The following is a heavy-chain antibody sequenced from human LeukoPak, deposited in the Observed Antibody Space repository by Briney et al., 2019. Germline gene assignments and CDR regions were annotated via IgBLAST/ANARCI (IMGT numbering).Heavy chain of an antibody. CDR2: ISGSGGNT. D-gene: IGHD2-2*01. J-gene: IGHJ4*02. V-gene: IGHV3-23*01. CDR1: GFTFSIYG. CDR3: AKEFCSSTSCYPPQIDY. Sequence: PGGSLRLPCAASGFTFSIYGMSWVRQAPGKGLEWVSAISGSGGNTYYADSVKGRFTISRDNSKNTLYLQMNSLRAEDTAVYYCAKEFCSSTSCYPPQIDYWGQGTLVTVSS.